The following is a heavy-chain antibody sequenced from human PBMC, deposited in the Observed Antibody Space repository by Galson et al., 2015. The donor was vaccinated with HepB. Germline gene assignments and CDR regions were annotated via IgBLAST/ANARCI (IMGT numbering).Heavy chain of an antibody. J-gene: IGHJ4*02. V-gene: IGHV6-1*01. CDR1: GDSVSSSSAT. CDR3: ARGLAVALDS. CDR2: IYYRSKWYN. Sequence: CAISGDSVSSSSATWNWIRQSPSRGLEWLGRIYYRSKWYNDYALSVKSRITINPDTSKNQFSLQLNSVTPEDTAVYYCARGLAVALDSWGQGTLVSVSS. D-gene: IGHD6-19*01.